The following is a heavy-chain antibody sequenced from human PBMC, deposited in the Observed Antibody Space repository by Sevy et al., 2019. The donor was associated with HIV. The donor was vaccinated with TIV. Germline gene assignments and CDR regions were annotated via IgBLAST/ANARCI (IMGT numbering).Heavy chain of an antibody. D-gene: IGHD1-1*01. J-gene: IGHJ6*02. CDR2: ISRRGST. CDR3: ARGGIMATTEYGMDV. CDR1: GGSSSGYY. V-gene: IGHV4-34*01. Sequence: SETLSLTCAVSGGSSSGYYWAWIRQSPGKGLEWIGEISRRGSTKYNPSLKSRVSISVDTSKDQISLRLTSLTAADTAVYYCARGGIMATTEYGMDVWGQGTTVTVSS.